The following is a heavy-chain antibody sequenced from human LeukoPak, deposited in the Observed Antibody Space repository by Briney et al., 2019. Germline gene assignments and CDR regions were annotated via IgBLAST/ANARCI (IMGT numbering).Heavy chain of an antibody. CDR1: GGSISRYY. J-gene: IGHJ4*02. Sequence: SETLPLTCTVSGGSISRYYWNWIRQPPGERLEWIGWIHYSGSTAYNPSLESRVTMSVDTSKNRISLKMTSVTAADTATYYCARWGYFDSSGYFVVDYWGQGALVTVSS. CDR2: IHYSGST. D-gene: IGHD3-22*01. CDR3: ARWGYFDSSGYFVVDY. V-gene: IGHV4-59*01.